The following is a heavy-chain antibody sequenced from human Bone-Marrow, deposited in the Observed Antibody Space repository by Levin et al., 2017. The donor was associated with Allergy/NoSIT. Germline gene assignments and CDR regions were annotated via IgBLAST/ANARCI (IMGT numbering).Heavy chain of an antibody. Sequence: SETLSLTCTVSGVPMSRGDYYWTWIRQPPGKGLEWLGYIYYSGSTFYNPSLKSRISISIDMPKNQFSLTLSSVTAADTAVYYCAREADRAVPIAVDVSWGQGTLVTVSS. CDR1: GVPMSRGDYY. CDR2: IYYSGST. J-gene: IGHJ4*02. D-gene: IGHD2-21*01. CDR3: AREADRAVPIAVDVS. V-gene: IGHV4-30-4*01.